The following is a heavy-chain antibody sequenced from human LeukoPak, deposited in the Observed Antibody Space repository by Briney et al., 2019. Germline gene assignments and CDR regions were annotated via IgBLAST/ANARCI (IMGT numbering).Heavy chain of an antibody. CDR3: ARAGTAMVTVDY. V-gene: IGHV4-59*01. CDR1: GGSISSYY. J-gene: IGHJ4*02. CDR2: IYYSGST. D-gene: IGHD5-18*01. Sequence: SETLSLTCTVSGGSISSYYWSWIRQPPGKGLEWIGYIYYSGSTNYNPSLKSRVTISVDTSKNQFSLKLSSVTAADTAVYYCARAGTAMVTVDYWGQGTLVTVSS.